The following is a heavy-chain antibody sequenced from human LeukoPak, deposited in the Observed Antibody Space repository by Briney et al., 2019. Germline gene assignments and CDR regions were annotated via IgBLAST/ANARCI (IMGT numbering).Heavy chain of an antibody. CDR1: GGSFSGYY. D-gene: IGHD6-13*01. CDR2: INHSGST. V-gene: IGHV4-34*01. Sequence: SETLSLTCAVYGGSFSGYYWSWLRQPPGKGLEWLGEINHSGSTNYNPSLKRRVTISVDTSKNQFSLKLSSVTAADTAVYYCARPINRIAAAYIDIWGQGTMVTVSS. CDR3: ARPINRIAAAYIDI. J-gene: IGHJ3*02.